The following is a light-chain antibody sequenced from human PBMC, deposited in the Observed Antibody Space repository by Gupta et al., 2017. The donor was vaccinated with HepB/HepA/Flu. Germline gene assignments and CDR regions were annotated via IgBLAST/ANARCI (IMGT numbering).Light chain of an antibody. J-gene: IGKJ1*01. CDR1: QGISNF. CDR2: AAS. Sequence: GDRVTITCRASQGISNFLAWYQQKPGKIPKLLIFAASTLQSGVPSRFSGRGFGKDFTLTISSLQPEDVATYYWQKYDSAPWTFGQGTKVEIK. V-gene: IGKV1-27*01. CDR3: QKYDSAPWT.